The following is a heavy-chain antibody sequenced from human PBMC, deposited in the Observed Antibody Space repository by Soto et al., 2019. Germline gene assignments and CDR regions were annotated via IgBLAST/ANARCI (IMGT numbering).Heavy chain of an antibody. V-gene: IGHV1-18*04. CDR2: ISGHNGKT. CDR3: ARWISGSYSDWFDP. D-gene: IGHD1-26*01. CDR1: GYIFTIYG. J-gene: IGHJ5*02. Sequence: QVQLVQSEAEVKESGASVKVSCKASGYIFTIYGVTWVRQAPGQGLEWMGWISGHNGKTNYAQNLQGRVTLTTDTSTSTAYMELRSLRSDDTAIYFCARWISGSYSDWFDPWGQGTLVTVSS.